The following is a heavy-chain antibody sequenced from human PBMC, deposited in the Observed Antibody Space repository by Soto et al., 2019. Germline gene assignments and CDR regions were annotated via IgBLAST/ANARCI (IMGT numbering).Heavy chain of an antibody. CDR1: GGSISSGDYY. CDR2: IYYNGST. Sequence: QVQLQESGPGLVTPSQTLSLTCTVSGGSISSGDYYWRWIREPPGKGLEWIGYIYYNGSTYYNPSFKSRATISVDTSKNKFSRKRSSVTAADTAVYYWAREPDSGYDSLRGDAFHIWGHGTMVPVSS. CDR3: AREPDSGYDSLRGDAFHI. D-gene: IGHD5-12*01. V-gene: IGHV4-30-4*01. J-gene: IGHJ3*02.